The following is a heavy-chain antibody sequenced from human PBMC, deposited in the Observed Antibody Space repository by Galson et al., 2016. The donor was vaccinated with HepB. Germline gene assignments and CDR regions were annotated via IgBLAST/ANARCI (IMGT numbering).Heavy chain of an antibody. D-gene: IGHD1-7*01. CDR3: TGQDYNWNYVNYYSYSMDV. CDR2: IKSKTDHGTT. V-gene: IGHV3-15*01. J-gene: IGHJ6*03. CDR1: GLTFRNAW. Sequence: SLRLSCAASGLTFRNAWMSWVRQAPGTGLEWVGRIKSKTDHGTTDYTAPVKGKFTNPRDDSKNTLHLQMNSLKTEDTAVYYCTGQDYNWNYVNYYSYSMDVWGKGTTVTVSS.